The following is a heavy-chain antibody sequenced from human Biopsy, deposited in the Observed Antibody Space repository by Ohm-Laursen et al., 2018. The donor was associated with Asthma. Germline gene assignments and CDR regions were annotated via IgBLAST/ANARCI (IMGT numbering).Heavy chain of an antibody. CDR3: ARQSGQDYGDSSGFDI. V-gene: IGHV3-30*03. D-gene: IGHD3-22*01. J-gene: IGHJ3*02. CDR2: VSSDGHNK. Sequence: SLRLSCAASGFVFSQCGMHWVRQGPGKGLEWVALVSSDGHNKYYEDSVKGRFTISRDNSGKRLYLQINRLTVEDSAVYFCARQSGQDYGDSSGFDIWGQGTKVAVSS. CDR1: GFVFSQCG.